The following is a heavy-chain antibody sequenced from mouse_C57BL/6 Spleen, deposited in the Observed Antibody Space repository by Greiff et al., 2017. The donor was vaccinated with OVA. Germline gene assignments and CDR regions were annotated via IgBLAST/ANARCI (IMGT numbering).Heavy chain of an antibody. V-gene: IGHV1-50*01. CDR3: ARQYDGYLFAY. J-gene: IGHJ3*01. D-gene: IGHD2-3*01. CDR2: IDPSDSYT. CDR1: GYTFTSYW. Sequence: VQLQQSGAELVKPGASVKLSCKASGYTFTSYWMQWVKQRPGQGLEWIGEIDPSDSYTNYNQKFKGKATLTVDTSSSTAYMQLSSLTSEDSAVYYCARQYDGYLFAYWGQGTLVTVSA.